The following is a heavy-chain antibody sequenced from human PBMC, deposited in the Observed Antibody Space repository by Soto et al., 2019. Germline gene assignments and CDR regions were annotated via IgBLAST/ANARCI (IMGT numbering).Heavy chain of an antibody. CDR3: ARTAGGRVRGALDI. CDR1: GFTFSSYG. D-gene: IGHD6-13*01. CDR2: IPNTENKK. V-gene: IGHV3-30-3*01. Sequence: QVQLEESGGGVVKPGTSLRLSWVAPGFTFSSYGMHWFRQAPGKGLEWVAVIPNTENKKYYADSVKGRFTISRDNSQNTLFLQMDSLMSEDTAVYYCARTAGGRVRGALDIWGQGTMVTVS. J-gene: IGHJ3*02.